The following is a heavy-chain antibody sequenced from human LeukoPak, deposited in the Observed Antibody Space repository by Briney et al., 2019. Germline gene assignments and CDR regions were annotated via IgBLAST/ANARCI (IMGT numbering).Heavy chain of an antibody. CDR1: GGSISSSSYY. CDR2: IYYSGSS. CDR3: ASGTGGGNPFDY. V-gene: IGHV4-39*07. J-gene: IGHJ4*02. D-gene: IGHD4-23*01. Sequence: SETLSLTCTVSGGSISSSSYYWGWIRQPPGKGLEWIGSIYYSGSSYYNPSLKSRVTISVDTSKNQFSLKLSSVTAADTAVYYCASGTGGGNPFDYWGQGTLVTVSS.